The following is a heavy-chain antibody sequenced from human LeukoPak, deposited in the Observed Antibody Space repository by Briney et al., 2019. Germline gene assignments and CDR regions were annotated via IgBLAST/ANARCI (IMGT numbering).Heavy chain of an antibody. Sequence: SETLSLTCAVSGGSISSGGYSWSWIRQPPGKGLEWIGYIYYSGSTNYNPSLKSRVTISVDTSKNQFSLKLSSVTAADTAVYYCAGEMVGYDSSGYPTYYFDYWGQGTLVTVSS. J-gene: IGHJ4*02. CDR2: IYYSGST. V-gene: IGHV4-61*08. CDR3: AGEMVGYDSSGYPTYYFDY. CDR1: GGSISSGGYS. D-gene: IGHD3-22*01.